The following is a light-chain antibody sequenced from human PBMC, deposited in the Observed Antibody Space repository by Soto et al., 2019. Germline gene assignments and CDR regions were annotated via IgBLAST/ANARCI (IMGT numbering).Light chain of an antibody. J-gene: IGLJ3*02. CDR1: RSNIGNNY. CDR3: EAWDSSLSAGV. V-gene: IGLV1-51*01. CDR2: DND. Sequence: QSVLTQPPSVSAAPGQKVTVSCSGSRSNIGNNYVSWYQHLPGTAPKLLIYDNDKRPSGIPDRFSASKSGTSATLGITGLQXGDEADYYCEAWDSSLSAGVFGGGTK.